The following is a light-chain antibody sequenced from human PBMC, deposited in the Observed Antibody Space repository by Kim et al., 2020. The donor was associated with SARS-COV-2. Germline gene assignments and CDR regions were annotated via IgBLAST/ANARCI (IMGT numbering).Light chain of an antibody. CDR3: QQCKGAPWT. Sequence: DIQMTQSPSSLSASVGDRVTITCRGSQGISNYLAWYQQKPGKVPKLLIYAASALRSGVPSRFSGSGSGTDFTLTITSLQPEDVAVYYCQQCKGAPWTFGHGTKVDIK. V-gene: IGKV1-27*01. J-gene: IGKJ1*01. CDR2: AAS. CDR1: QGISNY.